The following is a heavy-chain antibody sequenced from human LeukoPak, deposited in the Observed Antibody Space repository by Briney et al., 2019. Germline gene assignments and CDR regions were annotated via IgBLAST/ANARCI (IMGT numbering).Heavy chain of an antibody. J-gene: IGHJ6*03. Sequence: GASVKVSCQASGYTFTSYDINWVRQATGQGLEWMGWMNPNSGNTGYAQKFQGRVTITRNTSISTAYMELSSLRSEDTAVYYCARGALTLDDSSGYYYGGYYYYMDVWGKGTTVTVSS. CDR1: GYTFTSYD. CDR3: ARGALTLDDSSGYYYGGYYYYMDV. V-gene: IGHV1-8*03. CDR2: MNPNSGNT. D-gene: IGHD3-22*01.